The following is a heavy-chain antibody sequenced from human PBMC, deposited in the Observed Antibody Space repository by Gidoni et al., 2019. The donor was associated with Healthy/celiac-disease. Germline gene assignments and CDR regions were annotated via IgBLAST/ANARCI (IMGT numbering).Heavy chain of an antibody. CDR1: GFPFRSYG. V-gene: IGHV3-30*18. J-gene: IGHJ4*02. D-gene: IGHD3-22*01. CDR3: AKDKWDGWDYYDSSGHFDY. Sequence: QVQLVESGGGVVQPGRSLRLSCAASGFPFRSYGMHWVRQAPGKGLEWVAVISYDGSNKYYADSVKGRFTISRDNSKNTLYLQMNSLRAEDTAVYYCAKDKWDGWDYYDSSGHFDYWGQGTLVTVSS. CDR2: ISYDGSNK.